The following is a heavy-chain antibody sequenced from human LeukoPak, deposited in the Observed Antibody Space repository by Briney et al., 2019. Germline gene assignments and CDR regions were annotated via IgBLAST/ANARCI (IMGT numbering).Heavy chain of an antibody. V-gene: IGHV1-69*06. D-gene: IGHD1-1*01. Sequence: GASVKVSCKASGYTFTGYYMHWVRQAPGQGLEWMGGIIPIFGTANYAQKFQGRVTITADKSTSTAYMELSSLRSEDTAVYYCARGPERRYMDVWGKGTTVTVSS. CDR2: IIPIFGTA. CDR1: GYTFTGYY. CDR3: ARGPERRYMDV. J-gene: IGHJ6*03.